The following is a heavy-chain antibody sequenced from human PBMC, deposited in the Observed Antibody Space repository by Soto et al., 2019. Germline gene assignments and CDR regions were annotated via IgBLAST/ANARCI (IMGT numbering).Heavy chain of an antibody. CDR2: IIPIFGTA. CDR1: GVTFSSYA. CDR3: ARERAGRYDSSGYYPGWFDP. D-gene: IGHD3-22*01. Sequence: ASVKVSCKASGVTFSSYAISWVRQAPGQGLEWMGGIIPIFGTANYAQKFQGRVTITADESTSTAYMELSSLRSEDTAVYYCARERAGRYDSSGYYPGWFDPWGQGTLVTVSS. V-gene: IGHV1-69*13. J-gene: IGHJ5*02.